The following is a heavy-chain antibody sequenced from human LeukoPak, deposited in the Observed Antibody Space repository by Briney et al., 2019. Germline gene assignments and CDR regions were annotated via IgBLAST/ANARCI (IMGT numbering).Heavy chain of an antibody. Sequence: SETLSLTCTVSGGSISSYYWSWIRQPPGKGLEWIGYIYYSGSTNYNPSLKCRVTISVDTSKNQFSLKLSSVTAADTAVYYCAREEACSGGSCYYGMDVWGQGTTVTVSS. V-gene: IGHV4-59*01. CDR1: GGSISSYY. CDR2: IYYSGST. CDR3: AREEACSGGSCYYGMDV. J-gene: IGHJ6*02. D-gene: IGHD2-15*01.